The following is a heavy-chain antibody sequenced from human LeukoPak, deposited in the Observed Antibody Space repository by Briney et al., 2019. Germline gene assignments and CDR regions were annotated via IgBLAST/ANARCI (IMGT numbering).Heavy chain of an antibody. CDR3: ASLEWFGELLYPNWYFDL. V-gene: IGHV4-31*03. D-gene: IGHD3-10*01. CDR1: GGSISSGGYY. Sequence: PSETLSLTCTVSGGSISSGGYYWSWIRQHPWKGLEWIGYIYYSGSTYYNPSLKSRVTISVDTSKNQFSLKLSSVTAADTAVYYCASLEWFGELLYPNWYFDLWGRGTLVTVSS. J-gene: IGHJ2*01. CDR2: IYYSGST.